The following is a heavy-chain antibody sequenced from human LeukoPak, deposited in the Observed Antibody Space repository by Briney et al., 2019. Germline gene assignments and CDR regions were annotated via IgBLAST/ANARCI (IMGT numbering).Heavy chain of an antibody. J-gene: IGHJ4*02. CDR1: GYTFTGYY. Sequence: ASVKVSCKASGYTFTGYYMHWVRQAPGQGLEWMGWINPNSGATKYAQRFQGRVVMTRDTSISTAYMELSRLRSDDTAVYYCARPPRDGYNNFDYWGQGTLVTVSS. D-gene: IGHD5-24*01. CDR3: ARPPRDGYNNFDY. V-gene: IGHV1-2*02. CDR2: INPNSGAT.